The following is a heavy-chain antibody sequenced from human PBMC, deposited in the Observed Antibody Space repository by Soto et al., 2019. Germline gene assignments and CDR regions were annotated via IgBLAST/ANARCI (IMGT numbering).Heavy chain of an antibody. CDR1: GFSFSDYG. J-gene: IGHJ4*02. CDR2: IWYDGSVR. V-gene: IGHV3-33*01. CDR3: ARGGKWELLLRL. D-gene: IGHD1-26*01. Sequence: QVQLVESGGGVVRPGTSLRLSCAGSGFSFSDYGMNWVRQAPGKGLEWVAVIWYDGSVRRYADSVKGRFTISRDISKNILDLQMNGLRVEDTAVYFGARGGKWELLLRLWGQGTLVTVSS.